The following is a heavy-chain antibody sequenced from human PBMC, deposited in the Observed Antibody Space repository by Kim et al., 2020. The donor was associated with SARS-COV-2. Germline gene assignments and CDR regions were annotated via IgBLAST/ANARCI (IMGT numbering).Heavy chain of an antibody. CDR1: GFTFSSYG. D-gene: IGHD2-15*01. Sequence: GGSLRLSCAASGFTFSSYGMHWVRQAPGKGLEWVAVISYDGSNKYYADSVKGRFTISRDNSKNTLYLQMNSLRAEDTAVYYCAKDARNRRYCSGGSCYPTGDAFDIWGQGTMVTVSS. CDR2: ISYDGSNK. CDR3: AKDARNRRYCSGGSCYPTGDAFDI. V-gene: IGHV3-30*18. J-gene: IGHJ3*02.